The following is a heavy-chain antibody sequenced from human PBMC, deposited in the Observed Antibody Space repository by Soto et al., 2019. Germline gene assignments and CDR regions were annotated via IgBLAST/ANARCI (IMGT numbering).Heavy chain of an antibody. CDR3: ASAAVTGTAGLDF. CDR2: INPNSGGT. J-gene: IGHJ4*02. V-gene: IGHV1-2*02. D-gene: IGHD6-19*01. Sequence: ASVKVSCKASGYTFSGFYMHWVRQAPGQGLEWMGWINPNSGGTKSAEKFQGRVTMTRDTSISTAYMELSRLTSDDTAVYYYASAAVTGTAGLDFWGQGTQVTVSS. CDR1: GYTFSGFY.